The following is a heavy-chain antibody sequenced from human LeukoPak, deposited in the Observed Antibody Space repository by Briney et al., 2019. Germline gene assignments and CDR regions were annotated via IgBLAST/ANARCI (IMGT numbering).Heavy chain of an antibody. J-gene: IGHJ4*02. CDR1: GFTFSSYG. CDR2: ISYDGSNK. Sequence: GGSLRLSCAASGFTFSSYGMHWVRQAPGKGLEWVAVISYDGSNKYYADSVKGRFTISRDNSKNTLYLQMNSLRAEDTAVYYCAKEAGSRDYSDYWGQGTLVTVSS. CDR3: AKEAGSRDYSDY. D-gene: IGHD6-19*01. V-gene: IGHV3-30*18.